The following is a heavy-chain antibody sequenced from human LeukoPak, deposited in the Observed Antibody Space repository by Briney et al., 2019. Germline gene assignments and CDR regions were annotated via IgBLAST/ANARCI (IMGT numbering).Heavy chain of an antibody. Sequence: SQTLSLTCAISGDSVSSNSAAWNWIRQFPSRGLEWLGRTYYRSKWYNDYAVSVKSRITINPDTSKNQFSLQLNSVTPEDTAVYYCARDLIGYCSSTSCHPSFDYWGQGTLVTVSS. J-gene: IGHJ4*02. V-gene: IGHV6-1*01. D-gene: IGHD2-2*01. CDR2: TYYRSKWYN. CDR1: GDSVSSNSAA. CDR3: ARDLIGYCSSTSCHPSFDY.